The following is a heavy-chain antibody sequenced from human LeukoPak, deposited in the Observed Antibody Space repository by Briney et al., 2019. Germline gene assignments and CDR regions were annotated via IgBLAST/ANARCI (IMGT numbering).Heavy chain of an antibody. V-gene: IGHV4-39*07. J-gene: IGHJ3*02. CDR3: ARILWKAFDI. CDR1: SGSISSSSYY. Sequence: SETLSLTCTVSSGSISSSSYYWGWIRQPPGKGLEWIGSIYYSGSTYYNPSLKSRVTISVDTSKNQFSLKLSSVTAADTAVYYCARILWKAFDIWGQGTMVTVSS. D-gene: IGHD1-1*01. CDR2: IYYSGST.